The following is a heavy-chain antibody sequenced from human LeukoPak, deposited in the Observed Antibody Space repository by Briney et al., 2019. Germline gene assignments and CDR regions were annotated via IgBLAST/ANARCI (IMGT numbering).Heavy chain of an antibody. Sequence: SETLSLTCAVYGGSFSGHYWSWIRQPPGKGLEWIGEINHSGSTNYNPSLKSRVTISVDTSKNQFSLKLSSVTAADTAVYYCARAGRVGYSRARNNWFDPWGQGTLVTVSS. D-gene: IGHD1-14*01. J-gene: IGHJ5*02. CDR3: ARAGRVGYSRARNNWFDP. CDR1: GGSFSGHY. V-gene: IGHV4-34*01. CDR2: INHSGST.